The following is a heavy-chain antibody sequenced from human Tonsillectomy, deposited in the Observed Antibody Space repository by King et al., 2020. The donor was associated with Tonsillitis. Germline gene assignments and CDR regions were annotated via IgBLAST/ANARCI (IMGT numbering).Heavy chain of an antibody. J-gene: IGHJ6*02. CDR3: AKSIIPPVNIVVVVAAYYYYGMDV. D-gene: IGHD2-15*01. CDR2: ISNDGNNK. CDR1: GLTFSSYG. Sequence: VQLVESGGGVVQPGRSLRLSCAASGLTFSSYGMHWVRQAPGKGLEWVAVISNDGNNKYYADSVKGRFTISRDNSKNTLYLQMNSLRAEDTAVYYCAKSIIPPVNIVVVVAAYYYYGMDVWGQGTTVTVSS. V-gene: IGHV3-30*18.